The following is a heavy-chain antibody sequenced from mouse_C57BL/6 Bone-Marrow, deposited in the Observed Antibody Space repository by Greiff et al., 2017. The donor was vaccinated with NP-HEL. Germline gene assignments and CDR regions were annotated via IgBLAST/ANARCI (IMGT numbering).Heavy chain of an antibody. CDR3: ARESYGSTLYFDY. Sequence: QVQLQQSGPELVKPGASVKISCKASGYAFSSSWMNWVKQRPGKGLEWIGRIYPGDGDTNYNGKFKGKATLTADKSSSTAYMQLSSLTSEDSAVYFCARESYGSTLYFDYWGQGTTLTVSS. CDR2: IYPGDGDT. D-gene: IGHD1-1*01. CDR1: GYAFSSSW. V-gene: IGHV1-82*01. J-gene: IGHJ2*01.